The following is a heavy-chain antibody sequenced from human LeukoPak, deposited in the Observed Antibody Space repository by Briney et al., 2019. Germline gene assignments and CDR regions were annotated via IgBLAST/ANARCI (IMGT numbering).Heavy chain of an antibody. V-gene: IGHV3-30*03. D-gene: IGHD3-10*01. J-gene: IGHJ4*02. CDR1: GFTFSSYG. Sequence: GRSLRLSCAASGFTFSSYGMHWVRQAPGKGLEWVAVISYDGSNKYYADSVKGGFTISRDNSKNTLYLQMNSLRAEDTAVYYCARDEYYGSGSYDTPFDYWGQGTLVTVSS. CDR2: ISYDGSNK. CDR3: ARDEYYGSGSYDTPFDY.